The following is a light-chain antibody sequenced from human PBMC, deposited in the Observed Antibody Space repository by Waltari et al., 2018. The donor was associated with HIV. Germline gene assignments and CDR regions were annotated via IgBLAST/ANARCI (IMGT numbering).Light chain of an antibody. CDR1: RDISTS. V-gene: IGKV1-5*01. CDR3: QQHNTYPLT. CDR2: GAF. Sequence: DIQMAQSPFNVSAFVGGTVTLTCRASRDISTSLAWYQVKPGRAPNLLIYGAFQLDTGVPSRFGGAGSGTDFTLTITSLQPDDFATYYCQQHNTYPLTFGPGT. J-gene: IGKJ3*01.